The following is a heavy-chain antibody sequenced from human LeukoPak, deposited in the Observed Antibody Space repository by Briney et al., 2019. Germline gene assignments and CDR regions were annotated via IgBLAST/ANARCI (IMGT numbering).Heavy chain of an antibody. J-gene: IGHJ6*04. CDR2: IRQDGSEK. V-gene: IGHV3-7*03. CDR3: ARAETTVTTNGGNYFYGMDV. D-gene: IGHD4-17*01. Sequence: HPGGSLRLSCAASGFTFSTYWMSWVRQAPGKGLEWVANIRQDGSEKYYVDSVKGRFTISRDNAKNSLYLQMNSLRAEDTAGYYCARAETTVTTNGGNYFYGMDVWGKGTTVTVSS. CDR1: GFTFSTYW.